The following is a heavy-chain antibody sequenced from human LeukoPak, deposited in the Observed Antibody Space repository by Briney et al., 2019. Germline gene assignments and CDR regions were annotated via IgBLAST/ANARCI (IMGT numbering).Heavy chain of an antibody. J-gene: IGHJ4*02. D-gene: IGHD6-19*01. CDR2: VYYSGST. CDR1: GGSISSYY. V-gene: IGHV4-59*01. Sequence: PSETLSLTCTVSGGSISSYYWSWIRQPPGRGLEWIGNVYYSGSTIYNPSLKSRVTISVDTSKNHFSLNLTSVTAADTAVYYCAREGRLMGYSGGLGFVYRGQGTPVTVSS. CDR3: AREGRLMGYSGGLGFVY.